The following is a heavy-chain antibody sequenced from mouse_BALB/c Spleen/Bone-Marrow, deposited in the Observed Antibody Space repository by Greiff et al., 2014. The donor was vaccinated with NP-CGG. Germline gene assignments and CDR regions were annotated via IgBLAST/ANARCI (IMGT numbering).Heavy chain of an antibody. D-gene: IGHD2-1*01. J-gene: IGHJ2*01. Sequence: VQLQQSGAELVKPGASVKLPCKASGYTFTSYWMHWVKQRPGQGLEWIGEIDPSDSYTNYNQKFKGKATLTVDKSSSTAYMQLSSLTSEDSAVYYCARGLYGNSGYWGQGTTLTVSS. V-gene: IGHV1-69*02. CDR2: IDPSDSYT. CDR3: ARGLYGNSGY. CDR1: GYTFTSYW.